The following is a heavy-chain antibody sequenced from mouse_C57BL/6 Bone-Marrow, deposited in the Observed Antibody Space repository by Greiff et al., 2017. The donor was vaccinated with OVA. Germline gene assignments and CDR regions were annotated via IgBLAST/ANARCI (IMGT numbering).Heavy chain of an antibody. CDR1: GYTFTDYY. D-gene: IGHD2-2*01. V-gene: IGHV1-19*01. CDR2: INPYNGGT. J-gene: IGHJ2*01. Sequence: VQLQQSGPVLVKPGASVKMSCKASGYTFTDYYMNWVKQSHGKSLEWIGVINPYNGGTSYNQKFKGKATLTVDKSSSTAYMELNSLTSEDSAVYYCARARLRYYFDYWGQGTTLTVSS. CDR3: ARARLRYYFDY.